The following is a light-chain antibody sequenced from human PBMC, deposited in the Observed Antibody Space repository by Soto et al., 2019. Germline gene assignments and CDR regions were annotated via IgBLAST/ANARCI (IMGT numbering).Light chain of an antibody. CDR1: QGVNSW. J-gene: IGKJ3*01. Sequence: DIQMTQSPSSVSASVGARVISTCRSSQGVNSWLAWYQPKPGKAPTLLIYGASTLQSGVPSRFSGTGFGTNFTLTNSSLQHEDFATYSCNQANTFPVTSGPGNQVHIK. V-gene: IGKV1D-12*01. CDR3: NQANTFPVT. CDR2: GAS.